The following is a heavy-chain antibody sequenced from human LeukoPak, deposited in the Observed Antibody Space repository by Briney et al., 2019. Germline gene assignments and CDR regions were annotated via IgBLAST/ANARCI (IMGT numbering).Heavy chain of an antibody. J-gene: IGHJ1*01. CDR3: AKLHTVQLRLWFGELLSYFQH. CDR1: GCTFSSYA. D-gene: IGHD3-10*01. CDR2: ISGSAGST. V-gene: IGHV3-23*01. Sequence: GGLLRLSCAAAGCTFSSYARSLLRLAPGELLGLGSAISGSAGSTYYADSVKGRFTISRDNPKNTLSLQMNSLRAEDTAVYYCAKLHTVQLRLWFGELLSYFQHWGQGTLVTVSS.